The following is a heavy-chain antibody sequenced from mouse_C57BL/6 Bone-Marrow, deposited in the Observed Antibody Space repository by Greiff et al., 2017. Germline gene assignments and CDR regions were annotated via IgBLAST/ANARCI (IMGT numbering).Heavy chain of an antibody. V-gene: IGHV1-9*01. D-gene: IGHD2-4*01. CDR2: ILPGSGIT. J-gene: IGHJ3*01. CDR1: GYTFTGYW. Sequence: VQLQESGAELMMPGASVKLSCKATGYTFTGYWIEWVKQRPGHGLEWIGEILPGSGITNYNEKFKGKATFTAATSSNTAYMQLSSQTTEDSAIYYCASDYAWFADWGQGTLVTVSA. CDR3: ASDYAWFAD.